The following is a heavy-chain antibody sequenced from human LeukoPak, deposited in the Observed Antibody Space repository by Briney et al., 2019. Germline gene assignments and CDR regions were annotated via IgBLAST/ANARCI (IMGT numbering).Heavy chain of an antibody. V-gene: IGHV1-46*01. D-gene: IGHD2-2*01. CDR3: ARDGSFRCSSTSCYSGYYYYGMDV. Sequence: ASVKVSCKASGYTFTNYYMHWVRQAPGQGLEWMGIINPSGGSTNYAQKLQGRVTMTTDTSTSTAYMELRSLRSDDTAVYYCARDGSFRCSSTSCYSGYYYYGMDVWGQGTTVTVSS. CDR1: GYTFTNYY. CDR2: INPSGGST. J-gene: IGHJ6*02.